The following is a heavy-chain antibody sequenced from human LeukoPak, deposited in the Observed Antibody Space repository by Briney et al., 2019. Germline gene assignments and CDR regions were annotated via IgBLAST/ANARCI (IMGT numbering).Heavy chain of an antibody. CDR2: ISAYNGNT. V-gene: IGHV1-18*01. CDR1: GYTFTSYG. Sequence: ASVKVSCKASGYTFTSYGISWVRQAPGQGLEWMGWISAYNGNTNYAQKLQGRVTMTTDTSTSTAYMELRSLRSDDTAVYYCARDRLRYFDWLPYGMDVWGQGTTVTVSS. CDR3: ARDRLRYFDWLPYGMDV. J-gene: IGHJ6*02. D-gene: IGHD3-9*01.